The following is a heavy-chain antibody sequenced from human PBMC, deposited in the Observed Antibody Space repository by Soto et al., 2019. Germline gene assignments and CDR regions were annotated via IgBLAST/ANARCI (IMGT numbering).Heavy chain of an antibody. Sequence: QVQLQESGPGLVKPSETLSLTCTVSNGSISNFYWNWIRQSAGKGLEWIGRIHGSGSATYNPSLSSRVTMSVDTSKNQFSLKVNSVTGADTAVYYCARSSHKESWFDPWGQGTLVTVSS. D-gene: IGHD6-13*01. CDR2: IHGSGSA. CDR3: ARSSHKESWFDP. CDR1: NGSISNFY. V-gene: IGHV4-4*07. J-gene: IGHJ5*02.